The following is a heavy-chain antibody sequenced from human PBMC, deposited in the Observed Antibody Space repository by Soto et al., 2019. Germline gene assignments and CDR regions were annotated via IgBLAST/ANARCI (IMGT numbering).Heavy chain of an antibody. J-gene: IGHJ6*03. CDR2: IKSKTDGGTT. Sequence: GVSLRVCCAASGVTFSNAWMNWVRQAPGKGLEWVGRIKSKTDGGTTDYAAPVKGRFTISRDDSKNTLYLQMNSLKTENTALHYYTTPPPNYHFLAVWGKGTTVTVS. CDR3: TTPPPNYHFLAV. D-gene: IGHD3-3*01. CDR1: GVTFSNAW. V-gene: IGHV3-15*07.